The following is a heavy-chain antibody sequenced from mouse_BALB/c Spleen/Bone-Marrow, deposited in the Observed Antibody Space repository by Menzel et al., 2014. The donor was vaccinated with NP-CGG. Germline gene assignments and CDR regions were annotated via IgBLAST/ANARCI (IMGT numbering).Heavy chain of an antibody. CDR2: ITYDGSS. D-gene: IGHD1-1*01. CDR1: GYSITSGYY. CDR3: ARDHYYGSSYLDY. V-gene: IGHV3-6*02. J-gene: IGHJ2*01. Sequence: EVQRVESGPGLVKPSQSLSLTCSVTGYSITSGYYWNWIRQFPGNRLEWMGYITYDGSSNYNPSLKNRISITRDTSENQFFLKLNSVTTEDTATYYCARDHYYGSSYLDYWGQGITLTVSS.